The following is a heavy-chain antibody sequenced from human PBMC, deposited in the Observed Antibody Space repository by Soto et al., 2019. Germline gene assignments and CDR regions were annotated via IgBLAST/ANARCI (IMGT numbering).Heavy chain of an antibody. J-gene: IGHJ4*02. CDR2: ITPTGAT. CDR3: ARTDKFNSQSSGWANRFDY. CDR1: GFTFTNYA. V-gene: IGHV3-23*01. D-gene: IGHD6-19*01. Sequence: EMQLLESGGGLVQPGGSLRLFCAASGFTFTNYAMTWVRQAPGKGLEWVSTITPTGATFYGDTVKGRFTISRDNSRSTVFLQMNSLRAEDTAMYYCARTDKFNSQSSGWANRFDYWGQGTLVNVSS.